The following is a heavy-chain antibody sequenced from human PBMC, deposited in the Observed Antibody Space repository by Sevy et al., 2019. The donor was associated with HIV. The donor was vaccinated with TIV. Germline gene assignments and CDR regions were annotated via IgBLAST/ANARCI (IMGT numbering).Heavy chain of an antibody. J-gene: IGHJ3*02. V-gene: IGHV4-34*01. CDR2: INHSGST. Sequence: ETLSLTCAVYGGSFSGYYWSWIRQPPGKGLEWIGEINHSGSTNYNPSLKSRVTISVDTSKNQFSLKLSSVTAAATAVYYCARHCTGTSCSHAFDIWGQGTMVTVSS. CDR3: ARHCTGTSCSHAFDI. CDR1: GGSFSGYY. D-gene: IGHD2-2*01.